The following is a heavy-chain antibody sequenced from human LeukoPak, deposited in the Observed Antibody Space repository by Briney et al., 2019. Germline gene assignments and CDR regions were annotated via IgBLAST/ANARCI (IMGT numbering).Heavy chain of an antibody. Sequence: SQTLSLTCTVSGGSISSGDYYWSWIRQHPGKGLEWIGYIYYSGSTYYNPSLKSRVTISVDTSKNQFSLKLSSVTAADTAVYYCAREHYDSSGYYFDYWGQGTLVTVSS. CDR2: IYYSGST. CDR1: GGSISSGDYY. D-gene: IGHD3-22*01. CDR3: AREHYDSSGYYFDY. J-gene: IGHJ4*02. V-gene: IGHV4-31*03.